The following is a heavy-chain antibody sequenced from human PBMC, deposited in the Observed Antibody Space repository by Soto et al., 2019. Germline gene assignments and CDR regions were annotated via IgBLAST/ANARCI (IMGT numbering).Heavy chain of an antibody. CDR3: AREETAWHLAYGFDT. CDR1: GFTFSSYS. Sequence: PGGSLRLSCAACGFTFSSYSIHWVRQAPGRGLEWVSAITRNSDIYYADSVKGRFTISRDNAKNSVSLEMDSIKAEDTAVYYCAREETAWHLAYGFDTWGQGTTVSV. J-gene: IGHJ6*02. D-gene: IGHD2-21*02. V-gene: IGHV3-21*01. CDR2: ITRNSDI.